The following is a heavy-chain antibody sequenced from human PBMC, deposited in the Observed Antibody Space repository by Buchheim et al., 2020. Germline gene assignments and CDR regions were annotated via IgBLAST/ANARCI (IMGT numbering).Heavy chain of an antibody. CDR3: AKDREARSLHYYYYYGMDV. V-gene: IGHV3-30*18. J-gene: IGHJ6*02. CDR1: GFTFSSYG. Sequence: QVQLVESGGGVVQPGRSLRLSCAASGFTFSSYGMHWVRQATGKGLEWVAVISYDGSNKYYADSVKGRFTISRDNSKNTLYLQMNSLRAEDTAVYYCAKDREARSLHYYYYYGMDVWGQGTT. CDR2: ISYDGSNK. D-gene: IGHD3-10*01.